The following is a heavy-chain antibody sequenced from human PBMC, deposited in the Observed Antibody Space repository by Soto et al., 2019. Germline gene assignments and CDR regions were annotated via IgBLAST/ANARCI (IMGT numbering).Heavy chain of an antibody. CDR3: ARDRITDNYYYYYYMDV. D-gene: IGHD1-20*01. CDR1: GFTFTSYA. Sequence: GASVKVSCKASGFTFTSYAIHWVRQAPGQRLEWMGWINAANGNTESSQKFQGRVTITRDTSASTAYMELSSLRSEDTAVYYCARDRITDNYYYYYYMDVWGKGTTVTVS. CDR2: INAANGNT. J-gene: IGHJ6*03. V-gene: IGHV1-3*01.